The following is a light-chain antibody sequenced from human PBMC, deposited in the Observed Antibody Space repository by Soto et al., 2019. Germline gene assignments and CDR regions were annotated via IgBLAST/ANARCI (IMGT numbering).Light chain of an antibody. CDR2: EVT. Sequence: QSVLTQPPSASGSPGQSVTISCTGTGSDVGGYNFVSWYQHHLGKAPKLMIYEVTRRPSGVPGRFSGSKSANTASLTVSGLLAEDEADYYCASYAGGNQVFGNGTKVTVL. CDR3: ASYAGGNQV. J-gene: IGLJ1*01. V-gene: IGLV2-8*01. CDR1: GSDVGGYNF.